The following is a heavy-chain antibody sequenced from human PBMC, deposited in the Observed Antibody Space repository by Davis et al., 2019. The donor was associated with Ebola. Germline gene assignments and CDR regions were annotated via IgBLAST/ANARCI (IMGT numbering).Heavy chain of an antibody. D-gene: IGHD6-13*01. CDR2: IKQDGSEK. Sequence: GESLKISCAASGFTFSSYWMSWVRQAPGKGLEWVANIKQDGSEKYYVDSVKGRFTISRENAKNSLYLQMSSLRVEDTAVYYCARDTTVAGGCQNYWGQGTLVTVSS. CDR1: GFTFSSYW. V-gene: IGHV3-7*01. J-gene: IGHJ4*02. CDR3: ARDTTVAGGCQNY.